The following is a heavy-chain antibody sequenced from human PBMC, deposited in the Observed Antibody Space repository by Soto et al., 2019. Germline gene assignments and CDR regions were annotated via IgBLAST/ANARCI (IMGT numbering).Heavy chain of an antibody. CDR3: ARRNYYDSSGYSPYYYYGMDV. Sequence: PGESLKISCKGSGYSFTSYWIGWVRQMPGKGLEWMGIIYPGDSDTRYSPSFQGQVTISADKSISTAYLQWSSLKASDTAVYYCARRNYYDSSGYSPYYYYGMDVWGQGTTVTVSS. V-gene: IGHV5-51*01. CDR2: IYPGDSDT. CDR1: GYSFTSYW. D-gene: IGHD3-22*01. J-gene: IGHJ6*02.